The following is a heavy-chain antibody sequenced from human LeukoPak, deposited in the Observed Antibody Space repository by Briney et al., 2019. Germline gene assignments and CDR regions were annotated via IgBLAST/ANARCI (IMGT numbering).Heavy chain of an antibody. V-gene: IGHV3-7*01. Sequence: GGSLRLSCAASGFTFSSYWMSWVRQAPGKGLEWVANIKQDGSEKYYVDSVKGRFTISRDNAKNSLYLQMNSLRAEDTAAYYCARGGQYYDFWSGYLGAAFDIWGQGTMVTVSS. CDR2: IKQDGSEK. CDR3: ARGGQYYDFWSGYLGAAFDI. CDR1: GFTFSSYW. D-gene: IGHD3-3*01. J-gene: IGHJ3*02.